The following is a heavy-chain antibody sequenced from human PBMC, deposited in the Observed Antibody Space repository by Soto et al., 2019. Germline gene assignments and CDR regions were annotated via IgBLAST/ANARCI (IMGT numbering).Heavy chain of an antibody. D-gene: IGHD6-19*01. CDR3: AGMPYTSGLRFDP. CDR1: GDSYSISTYS. V-gene: IGHV4-30-2*01. J-gene: IGHJ5*02. CDR2: IYQSGVT. Sequence: SETLSLTCNMSGDSYSISTYSWSWLRQPPGKALQWIGFIYQSGVTSYNPSLASRVSISLDRSNNQCSLKLKSVTAADTAVYFCAGMPYTSGLRFDPWGQGTLVTVSS.